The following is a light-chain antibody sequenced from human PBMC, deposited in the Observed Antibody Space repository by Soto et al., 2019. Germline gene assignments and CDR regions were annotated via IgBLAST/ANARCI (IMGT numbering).Light chain of an antibody. V-gene: IGLV2-11*01. CDR2: DVS. J-gene: IGLJ2*01. CDR3: CSYAGSYTFGV. Sequence: QPVLTQPRSVSGSPGQSVTISCTGTSSDVSGYNYVSWYQQHPGKAPKLMIYDVSKRPSGVPDRFSGSKSGNTASLTISGLQAEDEADYYCCSYAGSYTFGVFGGGTKLTVL. CDR1: SSDVSGYNY.